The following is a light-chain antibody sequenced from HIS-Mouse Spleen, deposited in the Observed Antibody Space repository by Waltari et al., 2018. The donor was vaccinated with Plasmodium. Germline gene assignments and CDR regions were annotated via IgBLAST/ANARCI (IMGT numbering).Light chain of an antibody. V-gene: IGLV3-10*01. CDR1: ALPTKY. J-gene: IGLJ3*02. CDR2: EES. CDR3: YSTDSSGNHRV. Sequence: SHELTQPPSVSVSPGQTARITCSGAALPTKYAYWYQQKSGQAPVLVIYEESKRPSGITERFSGSSSGTMATLTSSGAQVEDEADYYCYSTDSSGNHRVFGGGTKLTVL.